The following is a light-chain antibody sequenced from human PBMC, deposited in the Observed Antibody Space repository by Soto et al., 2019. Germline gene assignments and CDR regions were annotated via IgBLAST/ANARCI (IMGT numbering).Light chain of an antibody. CDR2: VND. Sequence: QSALTQPPSVSWTPGQRVTISCSGSNSNIGSNNVNWYQQLPGTAPKLLICVNDQRPSGVPDRFSGSKSVNSASLTISGLQSEDEDEYYCAAWDDSPNVFYVFGTGTKLTVL. CDR3: AAWDDSPNVFYV. J-gene: IGLJ1*01. V-gene: IGLV1-44*01. CDR1: NSNIGSNN.